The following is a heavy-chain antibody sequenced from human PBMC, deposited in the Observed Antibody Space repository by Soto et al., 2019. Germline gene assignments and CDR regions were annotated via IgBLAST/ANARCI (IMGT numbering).Heavy chain of an antibody. CDR1: GFTFTKNG. CDR3: AKDISFDTSAYNY. J-gene: IGHJ4*02. Sequence: GGSLRLSCAASGFTFTKNGMSWVRQAPGKGLEWVSSLSGDGTSTYYADSVRGRFTISRDNSKNTLYLQMNSLRTEDTALYYCAKDISFDTSAYNYWGQGTLVTVSS. CDR2: LSGDGTST. D-gene: IGHD3-22*01. V-gene: IGHV3-23*01.